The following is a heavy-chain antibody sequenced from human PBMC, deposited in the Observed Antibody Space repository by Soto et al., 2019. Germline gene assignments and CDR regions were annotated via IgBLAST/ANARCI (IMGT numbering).Heavy chain of an antibody. CDR3: ARPFDYDSSGRDVQAFDY. J-gene: IGHJ4*02. Sequence: ASVKVSCKASGYTFTSYGISWVRQAPGQGLEWMGWISAYNGNTNYAQKLQVRVTMTTDTSTSTAYMELRSLRSDDTAVYYCARPFDYDSSGRDVQAFDYWGQGTLVTVS. CDR2: ISAYNGNT. V-gene: IGHV1-18*01. CDR1: GYTFTSYG. D-gene: IGHD3-22*01.